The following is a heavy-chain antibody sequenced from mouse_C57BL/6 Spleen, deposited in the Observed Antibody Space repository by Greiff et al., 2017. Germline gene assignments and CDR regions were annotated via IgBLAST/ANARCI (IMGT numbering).Heavy chain of an antibody. Sequence: QVQLQQSGAELVKPGASVTISCKASGYAFSSYWMNWVKQRPGKGLEWLGQIYPGDGDTNYNGKFKGKATLTADKSSSTAYMQLSSLTSEDSAVYFCAKGYDYDGAMDYWGQGTSVTVSS. CDR3: AKGYDYDGAMDY. CDR2: IYPGDGDT. D-gene: IGHD2-4*01. V-gene: IGHV1-80*01. J-gene: IGHJ4*01. CDR1: GYAFSSYW.